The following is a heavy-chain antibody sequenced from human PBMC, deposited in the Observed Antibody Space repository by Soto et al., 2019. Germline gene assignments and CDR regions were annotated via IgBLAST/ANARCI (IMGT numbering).Heavy chain of an antibody. J-gene: IGHJ6*02. CDR2: ISYDGSNK. CDR3: AREVLYYYGSGGYLDV. CDR1: GFTFSSYA. D-gene: IGHD3-10*01. V-gene: IGHV3-30-3*01. Sequence: QVQLVESGGGVVQPGRSLRLSCAASGFTFSSYAMHWVRQAPGKGLEWVAVISYDGSNKYYADSVKGRFTISRDNSKNTLHLQMNSLRAEDTAVYYCAREVLYYYGSGGYLDVWGQGIMVTVSS.